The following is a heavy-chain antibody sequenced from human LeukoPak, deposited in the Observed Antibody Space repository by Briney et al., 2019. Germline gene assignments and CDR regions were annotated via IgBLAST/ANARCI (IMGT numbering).Heavy chain of an antibody. CDR2: IYHSGST. V-gene: IGHV4-59*01. D-gene: IGHD6-19*01. CDR1: GGSISSYY. Sequence: PSETLSLTCTVSGGSISSYYWSWIRQPPGKGLEWIGYIYHSGSTNYNPSLKSRVTISVDTSKNQFSLKLSSVTAADTAVYYCAREYGYSSEYFDYWGQGTLVTVSS. CDR3: AREYGYSSEYFDY. J-gene: IGHJ4*02.